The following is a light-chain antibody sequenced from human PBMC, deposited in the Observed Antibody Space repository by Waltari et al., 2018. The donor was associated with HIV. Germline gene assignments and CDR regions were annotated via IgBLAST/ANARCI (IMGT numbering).Light chain of an antibody. Sequence: DIQMTQSPFFVSASVGARVTITCRASQAISRWLTWYQQRPGAAPKLLIYASSTLQSGVPTRFSVSGSGANVTLTISSLQPEDFATYYCQQADGLPWTFGQGTKVEMK. CDR3: QQADGLPWT. CDR2: ASS. J-gene: IGKJ1*01. V-gene: IGKV1-12*01. CDR1: QAISRW.